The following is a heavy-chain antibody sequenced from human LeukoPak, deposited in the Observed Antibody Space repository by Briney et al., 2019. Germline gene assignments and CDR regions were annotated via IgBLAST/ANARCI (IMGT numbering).Heavy chain of an antibody. CDR2: IIPILGIA. CDR3: ARDGSNAYYYYGMDV. Sequence: GASVKVSCKASGGTFSSYAISWVRQAPGQGLEWMGRIIPILGIANYAQKFQGRVTITADKSTSTAYMELSSLRSEDTAVYYCARDGSNAYYYYGMDVWGQGTTVTVSS. CDR1: GGTFSSYA. V-gene: IGHV1-69*04. J-gene: IGHJ6*02. D-gene: IGHD1-26*01.